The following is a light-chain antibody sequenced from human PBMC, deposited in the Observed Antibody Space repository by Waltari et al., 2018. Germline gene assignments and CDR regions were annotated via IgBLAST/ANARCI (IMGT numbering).Light chain of an antibody. CDR2: GNT. V-gene: IGLV1-40*01. J-gene: IGLJ2*01. Sequence: QSGLTQPPSVSGAPGQRVTISCTGSSSNIGAGYDVHWYQLLPGTAPKVLIYGNTNRPSGVPDRFSGSKSATSAPLAITGLQAEDEADYYCQSYDNSLNSVFGGGTKLTVL. CDR1: SSNIGAGYD. CDR3: QSYDNSLNSV.